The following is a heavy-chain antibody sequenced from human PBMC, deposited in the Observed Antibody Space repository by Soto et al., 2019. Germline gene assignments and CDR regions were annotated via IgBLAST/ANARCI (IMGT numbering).Heavy chain of an antibody. D-gene: IGHD6-13*01. J-gene: IGHJ4*02. V-gene: IGHV1-18*01. CDR2: ISADTGEP. CDR1: GFSPTTYA. Sequence: QVQLVQSGAEVKRPGASVKISCKASGFSPTTYAFSWVRRAPGKGLEWMGLISADTGEPRYAQKFQGRVAMTTDTSTRTAYMELRGLTSDDTAVYYCGVSAGLDFWGQGTRVTVSS. CDR3: GVSAGLDF.